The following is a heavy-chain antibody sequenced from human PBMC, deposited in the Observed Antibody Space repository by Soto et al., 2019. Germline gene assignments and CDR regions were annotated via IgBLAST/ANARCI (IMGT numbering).Heavy chain of an antibody. D-gene: IGHD3-10*01. CDR1: VFSLGTSGVG. J-gene: IGHJ4*02. Sequence: QITLKESGPTLVKPTQTLTLTCTISVFSLGTSGVGVGWIRQPPGKALDWLALIYWDGDKRYSPSLKSRLTITKDTSKNQVVLTMTNMDPVDTATYYCVRLLWFGQLTWGQGTLVTVSS. V-gene: IGHV2-5*02. CDR3: VRLLWFGQLT. CDR2: IYWDGDK.